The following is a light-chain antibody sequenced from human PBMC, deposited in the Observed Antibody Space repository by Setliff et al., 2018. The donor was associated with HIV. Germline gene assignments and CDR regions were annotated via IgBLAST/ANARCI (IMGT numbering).Light chain of an antibody. Sequence: QSVLTQPASVSGSPGQSITISCTGTSNDVASYNYVSWYQQHPGKAPKLMIYDVTKRPSGVSNRFSGSKSDNTASLTISGLQAEDEADYYCNSYTSSSTFAVFGTGTKVTVL. CDR2: DVT. CDR3: NSYTSSSTFAV. V-gene: IGLV2-14*03. CDR1: SNDVASYNY. J-gene: IGLJ1*01.